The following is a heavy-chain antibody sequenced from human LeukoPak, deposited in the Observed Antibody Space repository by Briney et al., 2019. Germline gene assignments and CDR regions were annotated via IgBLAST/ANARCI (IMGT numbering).Heavy chain of an antibody. CDR3: ATYWRYFDWLLSDI. CDR1: GFTSSSYW. Sequence: GGSLRLSCAASGFTSSSYWMTWVRQAPGKGLECVANIKQDGSEEYYVDSVKGRFTISRDNAKNSLYLQMNSLGAEDTAVYYCATYWRYFDWLLSDIWGQGTMVTVSS. J-gene: IGHJ3*02. V-gene: IGHV3-7*05. CDR2: IKQDGSEE. D-gene: IGHD3-9*01.